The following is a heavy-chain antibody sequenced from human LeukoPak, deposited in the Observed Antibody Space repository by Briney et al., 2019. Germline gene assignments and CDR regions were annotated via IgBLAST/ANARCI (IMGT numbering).Heavy chain of an antibody. CDR1: GCTFSCYA. Sequence: ASVKVCCKAAGCTFSCYAISRVRQAPAQGLEWMGRIIPIFGTANYAQKFQGRVTITTNESTSTAYMELSSLRSEDTAVCYCARDLYDSSGYYYVPDYWGQGNLVTVS. V-gene: IGHV1-69*05. J-gene: IGHJ4*02. CDR3: ARDLYDSSGYYYVPDY. D-gene: IGHD3-22*01. CDR2: IIPIFGTA.